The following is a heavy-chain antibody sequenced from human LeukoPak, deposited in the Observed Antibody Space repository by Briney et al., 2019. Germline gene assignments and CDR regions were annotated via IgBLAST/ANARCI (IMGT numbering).Heavy chain of an antibody. V-gene: IGHV5-10-1*01. CDR1: GYSFTSYW. Sequence: GESLQISCKGSGYSFTSYWISWVRQMPGKGLEWMGRIDPSDSYTNYSPSFQGHVTISADKSISTAYLQWSSLKASDTAMYYCARSARPNYYYYYGMDVWGQGTTVTVSS. D-gene: IGHD6-6*01. CDR3: ARSARPNYYYYYGMDV. CDR2: IDPSDSYT. J-gene: IGHJ6*02.